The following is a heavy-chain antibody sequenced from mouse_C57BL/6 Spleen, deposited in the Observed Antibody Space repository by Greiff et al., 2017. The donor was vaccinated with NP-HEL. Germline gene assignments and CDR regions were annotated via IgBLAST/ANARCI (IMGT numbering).Heavy chain of an antibody. CDR3: ARANFNGRSGYFEV. CDR2: IYPGDGDT. Sequence: VQLQQSGPELVKPGASVKISCKASGYAFSSSWMNWVKQRPGKGLEWIGRIYPGDGDTNYNGKFKGKATLTAAKSSSTAYLQLSRLTSEDSAVYFCARANFNGRSGYFEVGGKGTTVPVAS. CDR1: GYAFSSSW. J-gene: IGHJ1*03. D-gene: IGHD1-1*01. V-gene: IGHV1-82*01.